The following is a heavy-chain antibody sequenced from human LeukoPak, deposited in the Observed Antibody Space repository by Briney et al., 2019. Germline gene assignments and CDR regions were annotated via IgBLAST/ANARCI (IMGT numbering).Heavy chain of an antibody. CDR1: GFTFSSYA. CDR2: ISYGGSIKYSNGSIK. Sequence: PGRSLRLSCAASGFTFSSYAMHWVRQAPGKGLGWVAVISYGGSIKYSNGSIKYYADSVKGRFTISRDNSKNTLYLQMNSLRVEDTAVYYCAKVVHWGYCSGGSCYSGFDYWGQGTLVTVSS. CDR3: AKVVHWGYCSGGSCYSGFDY. J-gene: IGHJ4*02. D-gene: IGHD2-15*01. V-gene: IGHV3-30-3*01.